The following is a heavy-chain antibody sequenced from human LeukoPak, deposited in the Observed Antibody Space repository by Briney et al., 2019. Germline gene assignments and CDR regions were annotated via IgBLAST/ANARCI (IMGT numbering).Heavy chain of an antibody. V-gene: IGHV1-18*01. Sequence: ASVKVSCKASGYNFTSYGISWVRQAPGQGLEWMGWISVYNGDTNYAQKFQGRVTMTTDTSTSTAYMELRSLRSDDTAVYYCAWDESIAVGLPWGQGTLVTVSS. CDR1: GYNFTSYG. D-gene: IGHD6-19*01. J-gene: IGHJ5*02. CDR2: ISVYNGDT. CDR3: AWDESIAVGLP.